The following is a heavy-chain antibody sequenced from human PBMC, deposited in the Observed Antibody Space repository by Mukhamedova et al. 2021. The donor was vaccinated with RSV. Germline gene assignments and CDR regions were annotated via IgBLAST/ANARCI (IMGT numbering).Heavy chain of an antibody. J-gene: IGHJ6*02. V-gene: IGHV3-49*02. Sequence: RVHGGTTEYAASVKGRFTISRDDSQSIAYLQMNSLKTEDTAVYYCTRTVRDAGYYYGMDVWGQGTTVTVPS. CDR2: RVHGGTT. D-gene: IGHD3-10*01. CDR3: TRTVRDAGYYYGMDV.